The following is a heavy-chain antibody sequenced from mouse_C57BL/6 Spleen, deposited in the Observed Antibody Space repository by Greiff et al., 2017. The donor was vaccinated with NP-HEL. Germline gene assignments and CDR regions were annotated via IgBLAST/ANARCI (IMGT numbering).Heavy chain of an antibody. D-gene: IGHD2-4*01. J-gene: IGHJ3*01. Sequence: QVQLKQPGAELVKPGASVKMSCKASGYTFTSYWITWVKQRPGQGLEWIGDIYPGSGSTNYNEKFKSKATLTVDTSSSTAYMQLSSLTSEDSAVYYCARWGYDYDGFAYWGQGTLVTVSA. V-gene: IGHV1-55*01. CDR1: GYTFTSYW. CDR3: ARWGYDYDGFAY. CDR2: IYPGSGST.